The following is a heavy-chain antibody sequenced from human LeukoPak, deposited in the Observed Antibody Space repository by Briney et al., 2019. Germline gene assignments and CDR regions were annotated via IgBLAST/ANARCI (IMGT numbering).Heavy chain of an antibody. Sequence: PGRSLRLSCAASGFTFSSYGMHWVRQAPGKGLEWVAIISYDGSNKYYADSVKGRFTISRDNSKNTLYLQMNSLRVEDTAVYYCAKEPKRQWLVQRGSYFDYWGQGTLVTVSS. CDR1: GFTFSSYG. CDR2: ISYDGSNK. CDR3: AKEPKRQWLVQRGSYFDY. V-gene: IGHV3-30*18. J-gene: IGHJ4*02. D-gene: IGHD6-19*01.